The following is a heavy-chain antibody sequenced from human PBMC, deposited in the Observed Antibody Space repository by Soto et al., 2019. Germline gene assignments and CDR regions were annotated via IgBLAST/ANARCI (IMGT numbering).Heavy chain of an antibody. CDR3: AKGPEVEMATIFGY. Sequence: QVQLVESGGCVVQPGRSLRLSCAASGFTFSSYGMHWVRQAPGKGLEWVAVISYDGSNKYYADSVKGRFTISRDNSKNTLYLQMNSLRAEDTAVYYCAKGPEVEMATIFGYWGQGTLVTVSS. CDR2: ISYDGSNK. CDR1: GFTFSSYG. V-gene: IGHV3-30*18. J-gene: IGHJ4*02. D-gene: IGHD5-12*01.